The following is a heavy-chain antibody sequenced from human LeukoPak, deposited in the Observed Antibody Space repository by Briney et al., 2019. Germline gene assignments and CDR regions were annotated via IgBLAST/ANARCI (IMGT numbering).Heavy chain of an antibody. CDR3: AKEDTLTTVYFDY. J-gene: IGHJ4*02. D-gene: IGHD4-17*01. Sequence: GGSLRLSCAASGFTFSSYAMSWVRQAPGKGLEWVSAISGSDDSTYYADSVEGRFTISRDNSRNTLYLQVNSLRAEDTAVYYCAKEDTLTTVYFDYWGQGTLVTVSS. CDR2: ISGSDDST. CDR1: GFTFSSYA. V-gene: IGHV3-23*01.